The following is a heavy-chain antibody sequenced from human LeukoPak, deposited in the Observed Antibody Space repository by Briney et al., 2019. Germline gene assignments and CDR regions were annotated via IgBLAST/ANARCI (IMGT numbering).Heavy chain of an antibody. D-gene: IGHD6-19*01. CDR2: INPSGGST. CDR3: ASTDKAVALFDY. J-gene: IGHJ4*02. Sequence: ASVKVSCKASGFTFTSSAMQWVRQARGQGLEWMGIINPSGGSTSYAQKFQGRVTMTRDMSTSTVYMELSSLRSEDTAVYYCASTDKAVALFDYWGQGTLVTVSS. V-gene: IGHV1-46*01. CDR1: GFTFTSSA.